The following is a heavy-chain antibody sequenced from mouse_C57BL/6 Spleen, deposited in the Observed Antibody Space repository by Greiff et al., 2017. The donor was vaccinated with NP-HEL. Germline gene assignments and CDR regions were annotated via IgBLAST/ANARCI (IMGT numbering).Heavy chain of an antibody. CDR2: IYPGDGDT. Sequence: VQLQQSGAELVKPGASVKISCKASGYAFSSYWMNWVKQRPGKGLEWIGQIYPGDGDTNYNGKFKGKATLTADKSSSTAYMQLSSLTSEDSAVYFCAREGWLPLAGFAYWGQGTLVTVSA. D-gene: IGHD2-3*01. CDR1: GYAFSSYW. CDR3: AREGWLPLAGFAY. V-gene: IGHV1-80*01. J-gene: IGHJ3*01.